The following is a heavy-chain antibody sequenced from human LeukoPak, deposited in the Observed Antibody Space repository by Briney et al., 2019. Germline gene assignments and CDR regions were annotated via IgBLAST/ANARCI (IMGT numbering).Heavy chain of an antibody. Sequence: SETLSLTCAVYRGAFNDEYGSWIPQPPTNGREWSGEIDHTGSNNYSPSIKSRVTISVDTSKSHFFLKLTSVTAADTAVYYCARGGPNSGSYFPFDYWGQGTLVTVSS. D-gene: IGHD1-26*01. CDR3: ARGGPNSGSYFPFDY. CDR1: RGAFNDEY. J-gene: IGHJ4*02. V-gene: IGHV4-34*01. CDR2: IDHTGSN.